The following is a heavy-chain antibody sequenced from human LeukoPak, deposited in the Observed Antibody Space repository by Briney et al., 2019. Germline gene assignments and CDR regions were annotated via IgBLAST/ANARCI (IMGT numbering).Heavy chain of an antibody. Sequence: SETLSLTCTVSGGSISSYYWSWIRQPAGKGLEWIGRIYTSGSTNYNPSLKSRVTMSVDTSKNQFSLKLSSVTAADTAVYYCARDDGDYEARWFDPWGQGTLVTVSS. CDR2: IYTSGST. CDR3: ARDDGDYEARWFDP. CDR1: GGSISSYY. D-gene: IGHD4-17*01. V-gene: IGHV4-4*07. J-gene: IGHJ5*02.